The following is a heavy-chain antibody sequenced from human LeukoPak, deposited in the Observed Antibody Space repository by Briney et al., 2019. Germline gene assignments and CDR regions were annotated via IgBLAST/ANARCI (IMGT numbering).Heavy chain of an antibody. Sequence: ASVKVSCKASGGTFSSYAISWMRQAPGQGLEWMGGIIPIFGTANYAQKFQGRVTITTDESTSTAYMELSSLRSEDTAVYYCARDGRRDGYNYYFDYWGQGTLVTVSS. CDR3: ARDGRRDGYNYYFDY. CDR1: GGTFSSYA. D-gene: IGHD5-24*01. CDR2: IIPIFGTA. V-gene: IGHV1-69*05. J-gene: IGHJ4*02.